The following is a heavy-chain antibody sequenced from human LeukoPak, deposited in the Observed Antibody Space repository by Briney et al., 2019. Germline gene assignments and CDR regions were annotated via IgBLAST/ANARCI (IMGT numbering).Heavy chain of an antibody. CDR1: GGSISTYY. J-gene: IGHJ3*02. CDR2: IDYRGST. V-gene: IGHV4-59*01. D-gene: IGHD5-18*01. Sequence: SETLSLTCTVSGGSISTYYWSWIRQPPGKGLEWLAYIDYRGSTTYNPSLRSRVTISVDTSRNQFSLKLYSVTAADTAVYYCARSRSGYSYDHAAFEIWGQGTMVTVSS. CDR3: ARSRSGYSYDHAAFEI.